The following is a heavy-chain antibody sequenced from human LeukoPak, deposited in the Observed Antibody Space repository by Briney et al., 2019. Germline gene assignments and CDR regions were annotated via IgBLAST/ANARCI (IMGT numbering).Heavy chain of an antibody. D-gene: IGHD2-15*01. CDR1: GFTFSSYS. Sequence: PGGSLRLSCAASGFTFSSYSMNWVRQAPGKGLEWVSSISSSSSYIYYADSEKGRFTISRNNAKNSLYLQMNSLRAEDTAVYYCAREPLGYCSGGSCYTFDYWGQGTLVTVSS. CDR3: AREPLGYCSGGSCYTFDY. J-gene: IGHJ4*02. V-gene: IGHV3-21*01. CDR2: ISSSSSYI.